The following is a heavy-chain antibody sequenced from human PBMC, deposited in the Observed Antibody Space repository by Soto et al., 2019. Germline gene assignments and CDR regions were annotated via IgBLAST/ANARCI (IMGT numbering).Heavy chain of an antibody. D-gene: IGHD2-15*01. CDR3: ARDTFYCSGGSCYDYYYYGMDV. CDR2: IVVGSGNT. Sequence: SVKVSCKASGFTFTSSAVQWVRQARGQRLEWIGWIVVGSGNTNYAQKFQGRVTITADKSTSTAYMELSSLRSEDTAVYYCARDTFYCSGGSCYDYYYYGMDVWGQGTTVTVSS. V-gene: IGHV1-58*01. J-gene: IGHJ6*02. CDR1: GFTFTSSA.